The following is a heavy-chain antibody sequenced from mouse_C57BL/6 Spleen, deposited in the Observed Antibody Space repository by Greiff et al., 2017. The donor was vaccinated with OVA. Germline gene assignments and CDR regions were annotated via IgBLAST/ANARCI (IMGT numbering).Heavy chain of an antibody. D-gene: IGHD2-1*01. J-gene: IGHJ4*01. CDR3: APSGNYLGYYAMDY. CDR1: GFSLTSYG. V-gene: IGHV2-5*01. Sequence: QVQLQQSGPGLVQPSQSLSITCTVSGFSLTSYGVHWVRQSPGKGQEWLGVIWRGGSTDYNAAFMSRLSITKDNSKSQVFFKMNSLQADDTAIYYCAPSGNYLGYYAMDYWGQGTSVTVSS. CDR2: IWRGGST.